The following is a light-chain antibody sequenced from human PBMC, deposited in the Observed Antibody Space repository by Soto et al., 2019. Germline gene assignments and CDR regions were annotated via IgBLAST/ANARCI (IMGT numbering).Light chain of an antibody. Sequence: QLVLTQPPSVSGAPGQRATISCTGSSSNIGAGYDVNWYQQFPGTAPKLLIYGNTNRPSGVPDRFSGSKSGTSASLAITGLQAEDETDYYCQSYDSSLRVYVFGTGTKLTVL. V-gene: IGLV1-40*01. CDR3: QSYDSSLRVYV. CDR2: GNT. J-gene: IGLJ1*01. CDR1: SSNIGAGYD.